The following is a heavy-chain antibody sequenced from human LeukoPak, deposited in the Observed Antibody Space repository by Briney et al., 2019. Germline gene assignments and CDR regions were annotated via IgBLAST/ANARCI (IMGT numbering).Heavy chain of an antibody. Sequence: PSETLSLTCAVYGGSFSGYYWSWIRQPPGKGLEWIGEISHSGSTNYNPSLKSRVTISVDTSKNQFSLKLSSVTAADTAVYYCARVRYGDLDYWGQGTLVTVSS. CDR1: GGSFSGYY. CDR3: ARVRYGDLDY. CDR2: ISHSGST. D-gene: IGHD4-17*01. V-gene: IGHV4-34*01. J-gene: IGHJ4*02.